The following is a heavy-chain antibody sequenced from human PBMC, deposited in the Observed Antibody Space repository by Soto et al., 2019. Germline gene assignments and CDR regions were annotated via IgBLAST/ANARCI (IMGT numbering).Heavy chain of an antibody. CDR3: ARHLLTCSASTCHGMDV. CDR2: IYPADSNT. V-gene: IGHV5-51*01. D-gene: IGHD7-27*01. Sequence: PVESLKISCKGSGYNFASYRIGWVRQMPGKGLEWMGIIYPADSNTRYSPSFQGQVTISADRSTSTAYLQWSSLKASDTAMYYCARHLLTCSASTCHGMDVWGQGTAVTVSS. CDR1: GYNFASYR. J-gene: IGHJ6*02.